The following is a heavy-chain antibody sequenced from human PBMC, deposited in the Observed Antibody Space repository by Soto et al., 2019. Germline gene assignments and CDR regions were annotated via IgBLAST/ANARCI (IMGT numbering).Heavy chain of an antibody. Sequence: QVQLQESGPGLVKPSQTLSLTCTFSAGSISSGDYYWSWIRQHPGKGLEWIGYIHYSGITYYNASLKSRVTISVDTSKNQFSLKLSSVTAADTAVYYCARVTRTIFGVVLWYFDLWAVAHWSLSPQ. J-gene: IGHJ2*01. V-gene: IGHV4-31*03. CDR3: ARVTRTIFGVVLWYFDL. CDR2: IHYSGIT. D-gene: IGHD3-3*01. CDR1: AGSISSGDYY.